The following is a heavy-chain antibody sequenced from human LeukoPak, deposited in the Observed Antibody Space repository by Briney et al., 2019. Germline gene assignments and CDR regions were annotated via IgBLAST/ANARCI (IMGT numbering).Heavy chain of an antibody. V-gene: IGHV3-11*04. D-gene: IGHD2-2*01. CDR2: ISGSDSTI. Sequence: NPGGSLRLSCAASGFIFSDYHMSWIRQAPGKGLEWVSYISGSDSTIYYADSVEGRFTISRDNANNSLFLQMNSLRAEDTAVYYCATYRCTGDSCYADYDAFDFWGQGTTVIVSS. J-gene: IGHJ3*01. CDR3: ATYRCTGDSCYADYDAFDF. CDR1: GFIFSDYH.